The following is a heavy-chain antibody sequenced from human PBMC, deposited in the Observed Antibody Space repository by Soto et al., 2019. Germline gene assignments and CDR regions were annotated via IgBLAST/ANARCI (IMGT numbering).Heavy chain of an antibody. J-gene: IGHJ2*01. Sequence: QVKMMESGGGVVQPGRSLRLSCAASGLTFTTNTVHWVRQAPGKGLEWVAVILYDGTKKYYAASVKGRFTISRDNSKNTLYLQMNSLRVEDTAVYYCARVAVVPAAIPHELRNWYFDLWGRGTLVTVSS. D-gene: IGHD2-2*02. CDR3: ARVAVVPAAIPHELRNWYFDL. V-gene: IGHV3-30-3*01. CDR2: ILYDGTKK. CDR1: GLTFTTNT.